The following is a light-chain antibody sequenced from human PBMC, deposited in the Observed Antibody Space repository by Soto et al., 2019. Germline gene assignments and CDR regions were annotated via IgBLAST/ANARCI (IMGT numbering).Light chain of an antibody. CDR2: DAS. J-gene: IGKJ5*01. CDR3: QQYIDWPPRFT. Sequence: EIVMTQSPATLSVSPGERVTLSCRASQSVSNKLAWYQRKPGQAPSLLIFDASTRATGIPTRFSGNGSGTEFTLSISSLQSEDLAIYCCQQYIDWPPRFTFGQGTRLEI. V-gene: IGKV3-15*01. CDR1: QSVSNK.